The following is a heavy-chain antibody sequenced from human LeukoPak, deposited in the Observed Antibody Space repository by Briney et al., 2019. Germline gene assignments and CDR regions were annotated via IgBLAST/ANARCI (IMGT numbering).Heavy chain of an antibody. CDR3: AKDRYSGSYPTYFDY. CDR1: GFTFSSYA. CDR2: ISGSGGST. Sequence: GGSLRLSCAASGFTFSSYAMSWVRQAPGKGLEWVSAISGSGGSTYYADSVKGRFTISRDNSKNTLYPQMNSLRAEDTAVYYCAKDRYSGSYPTYFDYWGQGTLVTVSS. V-gene: IGHV3-23*01. D-gene: IGHD1-26*01. J-gene: IGHJ4*02.